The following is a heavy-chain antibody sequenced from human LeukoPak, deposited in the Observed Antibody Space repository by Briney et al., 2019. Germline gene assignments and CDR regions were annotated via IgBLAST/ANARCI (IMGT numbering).Heavy chain of an antibody. CDR2: IYTSGTT. D-gene: IGHD1-26*01. V-gene: IGHV4-61*02. CDR1: GGSISSGRYY. CDR3: ARYIVSYPHDAFDI. Sequence: SETLSLTCTVSGGSISSGRYYWSWIRQPAGKGLEWIGRIYTSGTTSYKPSLRGRVTVSLDTPKKQFSLKLSSVTAADTAEYYCARYIVSYPHDAFDIWGQGTMVTVSS. J-gene: IGHJ3*02.